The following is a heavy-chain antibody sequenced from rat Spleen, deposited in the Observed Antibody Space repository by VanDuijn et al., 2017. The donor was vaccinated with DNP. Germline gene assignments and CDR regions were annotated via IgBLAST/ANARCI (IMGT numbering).Heavy chain of an antibody. CDR1: GFTFSDYA. J-gene: IGHJ3*01. Sequence: EVQLVESGGGLVQPGRSLKLSCAVSGFTFSDYAMAWVRQAPTKGLEWVTAILFDGSRTYYRDSVKGRFTISRDNAKRTQYLQMDSLRSEDTATYYCVTHPSWFGYWGPGTLVTVSS. V-gene: IGHV5-7*01. CDR3: VTHPSWFGY. CDR2: ILFDGSRT.